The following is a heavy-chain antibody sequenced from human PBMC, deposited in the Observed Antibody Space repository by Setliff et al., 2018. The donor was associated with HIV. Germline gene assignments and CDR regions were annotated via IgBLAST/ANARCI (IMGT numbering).Heavy chain of an antibody. D-gene: IGHD3-22*01. J-gene: IGHJ3*02. CDR2: IYHRGST. V-gene: IGHV4-38-2*02. CDR3: ARETGGDSSGYYYDAFDI. CDR1: GYSISRGYY. Sequence: SETLSLTCAVSGYSISRGYYWGWIRQPPGEGLEWIGCIYHRGSTYYNPSIKSRVTISVDTSKNLFSLKLSSVTAAYTAVYYCARETGGDSSGYYYDAFDIWGQGTMVTVSS.